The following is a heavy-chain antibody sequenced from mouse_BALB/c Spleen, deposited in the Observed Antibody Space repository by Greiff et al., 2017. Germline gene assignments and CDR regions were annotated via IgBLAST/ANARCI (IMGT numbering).Heavy chain of an antibody. Sequence: QVQLKESGPGLVAPSQSLSITCTVSGFSLTSYGVHWVRQPPGKGLEWLGVIWAGGSTNYNSALMSRLSISKDNSKSQVFLKMNSLQTDDTAMYYCARDHRYDGRFAYWGQGTLVTVSA. CDR1: GFSLTSYG. CDR2: IWAGGST. D-gene: IGHD2-14*01. CDR3: ARDHRYDGRFAY. V-gene: IGHV2-9*02. J-gene: IGHJ3*01.